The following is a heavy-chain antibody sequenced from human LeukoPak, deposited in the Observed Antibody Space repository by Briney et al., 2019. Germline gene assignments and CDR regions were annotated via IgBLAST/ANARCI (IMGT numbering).Heavy chain of an antibody. Sequence: GGSLRLSCAASGFTFSKYWLHWVRQPPGRGLVWLARINPDDKSTSYADSVKGRFTISIDDAKETLFQQMNSLTAEDTAVYYCLTIVETPIDAFDIWGQGAMVTVSS. V-gene: IGHV3-74*01. J-gene: IGHJ3*02. CDR2: INPDDKST. D-gene: IGHD4-23*01. CDR1: GFTFSKYW. CDR3: LTIVETPIDAFDI.